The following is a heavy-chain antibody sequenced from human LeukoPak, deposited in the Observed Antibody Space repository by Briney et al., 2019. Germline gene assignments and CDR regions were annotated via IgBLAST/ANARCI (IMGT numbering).Heavy chain of an antibody. CDR2: INSDGSTT. D-gene: IGHD3-22*01. CDR1: GFTFRSYW. Sequence: GGSLRLSCAASGFTFRSYWMHWVRQAPGKGLVWVSRINSDGSTTSYADSVKGRFTISRDNAKNTLYLQMNNLRVEDTAVYYCAPTYYYESSGHQGGQGTLVTVSA. V-gene: IGHV3-74*01. CDR3: APTYYYESSGHQ. J-gene: IGHJ4*02.